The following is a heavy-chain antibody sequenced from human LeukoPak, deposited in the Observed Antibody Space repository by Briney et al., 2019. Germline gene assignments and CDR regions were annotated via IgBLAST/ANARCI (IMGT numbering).Heavy chain of an antibody. D-gene: IGHD2-15*01. CDR1: GYTFTSYG. J-gene: IGHJ4*02. CDR2: ISAYNGNT. CDR3: ASDLGVVVAADYFDY. Sequence: ASVKVSCKASGYTFTSYGISWVRQAPGQGLEWMGWISAYNGNTNYAQKLQGRVTMTTDTSTSTAYMELRSLRSDDTAVYYCASDLGVVVAADYFDYWGQGTLVTVSS. V-gene: IGHV1-18*04.